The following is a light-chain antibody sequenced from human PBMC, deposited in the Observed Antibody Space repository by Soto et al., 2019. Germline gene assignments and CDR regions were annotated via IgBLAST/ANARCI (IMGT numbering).Light chain of an antibody. Sequence: EIVMTQSPASLSVSPGERATLSCRASQNVGSNLAWYQQKPGQAPRFLIYGASTRATGIPARFSGRGSGTEFTLVISRLQSEDFAVYYGRQHSIWPGPFGKGTKLDI. CDR1: QNVGSN. CDR3: RQHSIWPGP. CDR2: GAS. J-gene: IGKJ1*01. V-gene: IGKV3-15*01.